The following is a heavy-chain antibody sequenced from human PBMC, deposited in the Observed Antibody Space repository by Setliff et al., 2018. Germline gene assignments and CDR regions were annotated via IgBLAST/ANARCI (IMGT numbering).Heavy chain of an antibody. J-gene: IGHJ4*02. CDR1: GYSISSGYY. V-gene: IGHV4-38-2*01. D-gene: IGHD2-15*01. CDR2: IYHNGNS. CDR3: ARQGTYCDGGGGSCFPPNY. Sequence: SETLSLTCAVSGYSISSGYYWGWIRQPPGKGLEWIGSIYHNGNSYYNPSLKSRVTISADKSKSQFSLKLSSVTAVDTAVYYCARQGTYCDGGGGSCFPPNYWGQGTLVTVSS.